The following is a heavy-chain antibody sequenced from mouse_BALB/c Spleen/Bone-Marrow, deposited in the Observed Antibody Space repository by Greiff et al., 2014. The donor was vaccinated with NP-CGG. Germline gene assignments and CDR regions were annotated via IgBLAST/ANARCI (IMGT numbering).Heavy chain of an antibody. D-gene: IGHD2-1*01. CDR1: GFTSSRYG. Sequence: EVQLVESGGDLVKPGGPLKLPCAASGFTSSRYGMSWVRQTPDKRLEWVANISFGGGYTYYPDSVRGRFTISRDNAKNTLYLQMSSLKSEDTAMYYCARQYGNFGVMDYWGQGISVTVSS. CDR2: ISFGGGYT. CDR3: ARQYGNFGVMDY. J-gene: IGHJ4*01. V-gene: IGHV5-6*01.